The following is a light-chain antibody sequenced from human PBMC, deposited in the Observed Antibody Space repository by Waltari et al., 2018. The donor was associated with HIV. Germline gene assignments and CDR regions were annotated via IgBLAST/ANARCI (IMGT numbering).Light chain of an antibody. CDR1: SAHSIYA. J-gene: IGLJ2*01. CDR3: QTWGAGIVV. V-gene: IGLV4-69*01. CDR2: LNRAGSH. Sequence: QLVLTQSPSASASLGASVKLTCTLSSAHSIYAIAWHQQQPEQGPRYLMKLNRAGSHRKGNGIPDRFSGSASGAERYLTISNVQSEDEGTYYCQTWGAGIVVFGGGTRLSVL.